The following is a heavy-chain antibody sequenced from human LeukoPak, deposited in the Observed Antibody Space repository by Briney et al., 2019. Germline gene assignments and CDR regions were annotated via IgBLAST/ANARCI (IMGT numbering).Heavy chain of an antibody. CDR3: AKDLPTKCRGDCPSDY. J-gene: IGHJ4*02. CDR2: ISDNGGRT. Sequence: PGGSLRLSCAASGFTFRSYAMNWVRQAPGKGLEWVSHISDNGGRTYYAESVKGRFAISRDNSKNTLYLRMNSLRVEDTALYYCAKDLPTKCRGDCPSDYWGQGTLVTVSS. V-gene: IGHV3-23*01. CDR1: GFTFRSYA. D-gene: IGHD2-21*02.